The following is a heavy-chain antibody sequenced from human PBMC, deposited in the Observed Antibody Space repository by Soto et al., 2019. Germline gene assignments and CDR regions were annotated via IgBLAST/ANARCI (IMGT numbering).Heavy chain of an antibody. V-gene: IGHV5-51*01. CDR2: IYPDDSDT. D-gene: IGHD3-9*01. CDR1: GYSFSNHW. CDR3: ARRDVLTGYVYFDH. Sequence: GESLKISCEASGYSFSNHWIGWVRQMPGKGLEWMGIIYPDDSDTRYSPSFQGQVNISADKSVSTAYLQWSSLKASDSAMYYCARRDVLTGYVYFDHWGQGTPVTVSS. J-gene: IGHJ4*02.